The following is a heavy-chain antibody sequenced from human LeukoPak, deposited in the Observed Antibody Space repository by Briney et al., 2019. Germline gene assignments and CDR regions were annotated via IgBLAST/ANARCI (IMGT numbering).Heavy chain of an antibody. D-gene: IGHD2-2*01. Sequence: ASVKVSCKASGYTFTGYYMHWVRQAPRQGLEWMGWINPNSGGTNYAQKFQGRVTMTRDTSISTAYMELSRLRSDDTAVYYCARNYKSSTNAAPDYWGQGTLVTVSS. J-gene: IGHJ4*02. CDR2: INPNSGGT. CDR3: ARNYKSSTNAAPDY. V-gene: IGHV1-2*02. CDR1: GYTFTGYY.